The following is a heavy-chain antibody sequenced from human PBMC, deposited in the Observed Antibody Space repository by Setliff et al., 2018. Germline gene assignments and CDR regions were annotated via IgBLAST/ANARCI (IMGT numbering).Heavy chain of an antibody. CDR2: ISHIGNT. CDR1: GGSFSDYY. CDR3: AGGSGYVWGNGGI. Sequence: SETLSLTCAVSGGSFSDYYWCWIRQPPGKGLEWIGEISHIGNTIYNPSLKSRVTISVDASKKQFSLKLYSATAADTAVYFCAGGSGYVWGNGGIWGQGALVTVSS. V-gene: IGHV4-34*01. D-gene: IGHD3-16*01. J-gene: IGHJ4*02.